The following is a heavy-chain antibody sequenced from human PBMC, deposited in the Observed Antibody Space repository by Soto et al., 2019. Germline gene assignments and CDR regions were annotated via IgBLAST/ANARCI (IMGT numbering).Heavy chain of an antibody. V-gene: IGHV3-30*18. CDR1: GFSFKSHG. Sequence: QVQLVESGGGVVQPGRSLRLSCAVSGFSFKSHGMHWVRQAPGKGLEWVAFISHDGKDANYADSVKGRFTISRDNSKDALYLQMGSLRGEDTAVYFCAKDHRNGGSRVDYWGQGTLVTVSS. J-gene: IGHJ4*02. D-gene: IGHD2-15*01. CDR2: ISHDGKDA. CDR3: AKDHRNGGSRVDY.